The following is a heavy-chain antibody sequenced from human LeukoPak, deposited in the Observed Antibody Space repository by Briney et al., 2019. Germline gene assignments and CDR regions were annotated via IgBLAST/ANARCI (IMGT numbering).Heavy chain of an antibody. D-gene: IGHD6-13*01. V-gene: IGHV4-4*07. CDR2: IYTSGST. J-gene: IGHJ6*03. CDR3: ARGISSSRIYSYYYYYMDV. CDR1: GGSISSYY. Sequence: SETLSLTCTVSGGSISSYYWSWIRQPAGKGLEWIGRIYTSGSTNYNPSLKSRVTMSVDTSKNQFSLKLSPVTAADTAVYYCARGISSSRIYSYYYYYMDVWGKGTTVTVSS.